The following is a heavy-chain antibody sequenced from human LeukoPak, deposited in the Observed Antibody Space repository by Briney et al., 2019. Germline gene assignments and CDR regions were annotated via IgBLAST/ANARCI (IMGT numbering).Heavy chain of an antibody. Sequence: QTGGSLRLSCAASGFTFSSFGMHWVRQAPGKGLEWVAFTGFDETETYYADSLKGRFTVSRDNSKDTLYLQMNSLRGEDTGVYYCAKDKKFEAILQIVGTSLDSWGQGTLVTVSS. V-gene: IGHV3-30*02. D-gene: IGHD1-26*01. CDR1: GFTFSSFG. CDR2: TGFDETET. CDR3: AKDKKFEAILQIVGTSLDS. J-gene: IGHJ4*02.